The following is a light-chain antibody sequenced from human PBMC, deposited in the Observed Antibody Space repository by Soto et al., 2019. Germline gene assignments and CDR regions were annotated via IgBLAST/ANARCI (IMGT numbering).Light chain of an antibody. Sequence: VLAQSPATLSLSPVARATLSCSSSLDVNSYLAWYQQKPGQAPRLLIYDASNRAAGIPARFSGSGSGTDFTLTISSLEPEDFAIYYCQQRQYWPPITFGQGTRLEIK. CDR2: DAS. CDR1: LDVNSY. V-gene: IGKV3-11*01. J-gene: IGKJ5*01. CDR3: QQRQYWPPIT.